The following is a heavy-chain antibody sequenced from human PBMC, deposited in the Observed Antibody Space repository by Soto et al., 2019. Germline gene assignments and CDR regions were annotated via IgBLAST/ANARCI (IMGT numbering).Heavy chain of an antibody. Sequence: SETLSLTCTVSGASITSGHYYWSWVRHHPGKGLEWIGNIFYTYSGSTLYNPFLKSRVTISVDTSKNQFSLKLSSVTAADTAVYYCARGRGLNLDYWGQGTLVTVSS. CDR2: IFYTYSGST. D-gene: IGHD3-10*01. CDR1: GASITSGHYY. J-gene: IGHJ4*02. V-gene: IGHV4-31*03. CDR3: ARGRGLNLDY.